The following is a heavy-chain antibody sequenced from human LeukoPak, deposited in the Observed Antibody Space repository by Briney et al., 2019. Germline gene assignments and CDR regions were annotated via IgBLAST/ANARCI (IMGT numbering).Heavy chain of an antibody. CDR2: IIPIFGTA. Sequence: SVKVSCKASGGTFSSYAISWVRQAPGQGLEWMGGIIPIFGTANYAQKFQGRVTMTRDTSTSTVYMELSSLRSEDTAVYYCARDLRAVAGPNWFDPWGQGTLVTVSS. CDR1: GGTFSSYA. V-gene: IGHV1-69*05. D-gene: IGHD6-19*01. J-gene: IGHJ5*02. CDR3: ARDLRAVAGPNWFDP.